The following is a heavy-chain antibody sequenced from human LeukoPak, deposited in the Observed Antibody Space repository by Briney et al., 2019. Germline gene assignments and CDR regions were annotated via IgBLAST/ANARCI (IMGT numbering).Heavy chain of an antibody. Sequence: GASVKVSCQASGNTFTSYDIYWVRQATGQGLEWMGWMNPNSGITGYAQKFQGRLTMTRNTSIGTAYMELSSLRSEDTAVYYCARPRQLWSYGMDVWGQGTTVTVSS. CDR1: GNTFTSYD. CDR2: MNPNSGIT. J-gene: IGHJ6*02. D-gene: IGHD5-18*01. V-gene: IGHV1-8*01. CDR3: ARPRQLWSYGMDV.